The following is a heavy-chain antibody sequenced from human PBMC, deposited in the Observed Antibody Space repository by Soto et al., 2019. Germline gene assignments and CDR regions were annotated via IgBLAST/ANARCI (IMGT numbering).Heavy chain of an antibody. CDR1: GFVIISGNY. V-gene: IGHV4-38-2*01. CDR3: ARARWYDAFDV. J-gene: IGHJ3*01. CDR2: IFHGGNT. D-gene: IGHD2-15*01. Sequence: PSETLSLTCAVSGFVIISGNYLVLIRKPPGKGLEWIGSIFHGGNTYYNPSLKSRVTISVDMSKNQFSLKLNSVTAADTAVYYCARARWYDAFDVWGQGTVVTVSS.